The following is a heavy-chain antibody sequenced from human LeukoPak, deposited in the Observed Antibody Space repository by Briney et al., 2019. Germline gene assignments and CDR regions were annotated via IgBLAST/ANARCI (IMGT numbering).Heavy chain of an antibody. J-gene: IGHJ4*02. Sequence: GGSLRLSCAASGFTFTYYWMHWVRQAPGKGLVWVARINGDGSSTNYADPVKGRFTISRNNAKNTLYLQMNSLRAEDTAVYYCANDDFGASGLPDYWGQGTLVTVSS. CDR3: ANDDFGASGLPDY. CDR1: GFTFTYYW. D-gene: IGHD4-17*01. CDR2: INGDGSST. V-gene: IGHV3-74*01.